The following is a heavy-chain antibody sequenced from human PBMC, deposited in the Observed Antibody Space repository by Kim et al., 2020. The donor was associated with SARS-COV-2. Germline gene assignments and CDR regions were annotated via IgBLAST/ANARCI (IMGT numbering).Heavy chain of an antibody. CDR2: IAGLGIGK. CDR1: GFIFNNFA. CDR3: AKDLGLVYITQLDQ. V-gene: IGHV3-23*01. Sequence: GGSLRLSCTASGFIFNNFAMTWVRQAPGKGLEWVSAIAGLGIGKIYADSVRGRFTISRDNSKNTLYLQMDSLRAEDTAVYYCAKDLGLVYITQLDQWGQG. D-gene: IGHD2-8*01. J-gene: IGHJ4*02.